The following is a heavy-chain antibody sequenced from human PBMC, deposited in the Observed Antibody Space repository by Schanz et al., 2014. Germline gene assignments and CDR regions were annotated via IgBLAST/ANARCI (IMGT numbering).Heavy chain of an antibody. CDR1: EFSFSSFG. Sequence: VQLVESGGGVVQPGGSLRLSCAASEFSFSSFGMNWVRQAPGKGLEWVSYISSSSSTIYYADSVKGRFTISRDNAKNSLYLQMNSLRAEDTGVYYCARDLISSGWYGWGQGTLVTVSS. D-gene: IGHD6-19*01. J-gene: IGHJ4*02. CDR2: ISSSSSTI. CDR3: ARDLISSGWYG. V-gene: IGHV3-48*01.